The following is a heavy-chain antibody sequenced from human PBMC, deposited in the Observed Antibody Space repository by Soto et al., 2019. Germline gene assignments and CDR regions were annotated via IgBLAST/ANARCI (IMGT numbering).Heavy chain of an antibody. CDR3: ATRTVTTSPPRY. J-gene: IGHJ4*02. D-gene: IGHD4-17*01. CDR1: GGSFSGYY. CDR2: INHSGST. Sequence: LSLTCAVYGGSFSGYYWSWIRQPPGKGLEWIGEINHSGSTNYNPSLKSRVTISVDTSKNQFSLKLSSVTAADTAVYYCATRTVTTSPPRYWGQGTLVTV. V-gene: IGHV4-34*01.